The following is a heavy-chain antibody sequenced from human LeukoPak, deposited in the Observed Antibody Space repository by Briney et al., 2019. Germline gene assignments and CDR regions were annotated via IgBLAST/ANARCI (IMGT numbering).Heavy chain of an antibody. V-gene: IGHV4-59*01. Sequence: SETLSLTCTASGGSISSYYWSWIRQPPGKGLEWIGYIYYSGSTNYNPSLKSRVTISVDTSKNQFSLKLSSVTAADTAVYYCARVVGYGSGSYRTEYFQHWGQGTLVTVSS. CDR1: GGSISSYY. J-gene: IGHJ1*01. CDR3: ARVVGYGSGSYRTEYFQH. CDR2: IYYSGST. D-gene: IGHD3-16*02.